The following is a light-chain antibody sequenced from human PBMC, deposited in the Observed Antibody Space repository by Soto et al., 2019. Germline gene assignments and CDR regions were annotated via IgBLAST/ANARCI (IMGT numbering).Light chain of an antibody. J-gene: IGKJ4*01. V-gene: IGKV3-15*01. CDR2: GAS. Sequence: ETVMTQSPATLSVSPGESATLSCRASQSVSTNLAWYQQKRGQAPRLLIYGASARATGIPARFSGSGSGTEFTLTISSLQSEDFAVYYCKQYNNWPLTFGGGTKVDNK. CDR1: QSVSTN. CDR3: KQYNNWPLT.